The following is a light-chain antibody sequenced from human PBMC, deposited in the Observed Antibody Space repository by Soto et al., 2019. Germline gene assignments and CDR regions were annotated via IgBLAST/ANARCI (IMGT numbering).Light chain of an antibody. CDR1: SSNIGAGYD. V-gene: IGLV1-40*01. CDR3: QSYDSTVV. J-gene: IGLJ2*01. CDR2: GNS. Sequence: QSVLTQPPSVSGAPVQRVTISCTGSSSNIGAGYDVHWYQQLPGTAPKLLIYGNSNRPSGVPDRFSGSKSGTSASLAITGLQAEDEADYYCQSYDSTVVFGGGTKLTVL.